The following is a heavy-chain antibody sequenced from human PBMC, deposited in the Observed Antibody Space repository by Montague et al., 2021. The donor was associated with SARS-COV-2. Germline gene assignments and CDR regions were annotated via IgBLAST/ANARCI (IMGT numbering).Heavy chain of an antibody. V-gene: IGHV4-61*01. CDR3: VKGSGYP. J-gene: IGHJ5*02. D-gene: IGHD3-22*01. Sequence: ETLSLTCTVTGDSVISDKYYWSWIRQPPGKGLEWIGFIYDSGSTSYNPSLHSRVTITIDTSKNQFSLNLMSVTPADTAVYYCVKGSGYPWGQGTLVTVSS. CDR1: GDSVISDKYY. CDR2: IYDSGST.